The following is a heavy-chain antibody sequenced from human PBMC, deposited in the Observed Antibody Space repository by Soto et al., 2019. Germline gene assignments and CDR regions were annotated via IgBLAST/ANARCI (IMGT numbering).Heavy chain of an antibody. CDR1: GDTFSTYS. CDR3: ARTLYGDNVDY. CDR2: IIPRSAKS. J-gene: IGHJ4*02. V-gene: IGHV1-69*13. D-gene: IGHD4-17*01. Sequence: SVKVSCKASGDTFSTYSITWMRQAPGRGLEWVGGIIPRSAKSNYAQKFEGRVTITADESTSTAYMELSSLRSEDTAVYYCARTLYGDNVDYWGQGTLVTVSS.